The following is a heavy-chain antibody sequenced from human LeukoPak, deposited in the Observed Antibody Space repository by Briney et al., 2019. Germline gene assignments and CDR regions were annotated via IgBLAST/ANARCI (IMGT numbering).Heavy chain of an antibody. V-gene: IGHV4-34*01. D-gene: IGHD1-26*01. CDR1: GGSFSGYY. J-gene: IGHJ6*02. CDR2: INHSGST. Sequence: SETLSLTCAVYGGSFSGYYWSWIRQPPGKGLEWIGEINHSGSTNYNPSLKSRVTISVDTSKNQFSLKLSSVTAADTAVYYCAREYRSGSYYYYYYGMGVWGQGTTVTVSS. CDR3: AREYRSGSYYYYYYGMGV.